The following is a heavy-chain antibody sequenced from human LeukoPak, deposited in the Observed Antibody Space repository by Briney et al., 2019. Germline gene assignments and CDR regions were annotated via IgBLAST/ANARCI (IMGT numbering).Heavy chain of an antibody. J-gene: IGHJ3*01. D-gene: IGHD2/OR15-2a*01. CDR2: IYSGGST. CDR3: ASYPFLGDAFDV. Sequence: GGSLRLSCAVSGFSFDSYSMSWIRQAPGKGLEWVSVIYSGGSTYYADSVKGRFTISRDNSKNTLYLQMNSLRAEDTAVYYCASYPFLGDAFDVWGQGTMVTVSS. CDR1: GFSFDSYS. V-gene: IGHV3-53*01.